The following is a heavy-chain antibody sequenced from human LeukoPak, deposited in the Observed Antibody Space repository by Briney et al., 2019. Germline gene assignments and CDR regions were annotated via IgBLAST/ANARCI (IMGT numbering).Heavy chain of an antibody. V-gene: IGHV1-2*02. CDR1: GYTFTDYY. Sequence: ASVKVSCKASGYTFTDYYMHWVRQAPGQGLEWMGWIYPNSGGTNYAQKFQGRVTMTRDTSISTAYMELSRLRSDDTDVYYCARSPSYDSSGYYYVVDYWGQGTLVTVSS. CDR2: IYPNSGGT. J-gene: IGHJ4*02. D-gene: IGHD3-22*01. CDR3: ARSPSYDSSGYYYVVDY.